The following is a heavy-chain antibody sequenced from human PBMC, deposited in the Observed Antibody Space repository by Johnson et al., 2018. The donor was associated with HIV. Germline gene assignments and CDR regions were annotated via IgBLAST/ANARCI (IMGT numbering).Heavy chain of an antibody. D-gene: IGHD3-22*01. CDR3: AKDLSDSSGYHDAFDI. V-gene: IGHV3-30*02. Sequence: VQLVESGGGVVQPGRSLRLSCAASEFTFSTFSRNAMHWVRQAPGKGLEWVAFIRYDGSNKYYADSVKGRFTISRDNSKNTLYLQMNSLRAEDTVVYYCAKDLSDSSGYHDAFDIWGQGTMVTVSS. J-gene: IGHJ3*02. CDR2: IRYDGSNK. CDR1: EFTFSTFSRNA.